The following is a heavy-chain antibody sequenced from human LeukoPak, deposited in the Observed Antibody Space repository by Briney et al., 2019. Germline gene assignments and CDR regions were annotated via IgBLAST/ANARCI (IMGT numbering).Heavy chain of an antibody. D-gene: IGHD3-22*01. CDR2: ISGSGGST. J-gene: IGHJ6*02. CDR3: AKDRSGYFYHYGMDV. V-gene: IGHV3-23*01. Sequence: GGSLRLSCAASGFTFSSYAMSWVRQAPGKGLEWVSAISGSGGSTYYADSVKGRFTISRVNSKNTLYLQMNSLRAEDTAVYYCAKDRSGYFYHYGMDVWGQGTTVTVSS. CDR1: GFTFSSYA.